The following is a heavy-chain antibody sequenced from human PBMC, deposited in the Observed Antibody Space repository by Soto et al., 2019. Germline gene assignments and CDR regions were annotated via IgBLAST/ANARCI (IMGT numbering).Heavy chain of an antibody. J-gene: IGHJ6*02. Sequence: QVQLVESGGGVVQPGRSLRLSCAASGFTFSSYAMHWVRQAPGEGLEWVAVISYDGSNKYYADSVKGRFTISRDNSKNTLYLQMNSLRAEDTAVYYCARGLLEWLRRGYGYYGRDVWGQGTTVTVSS. CDR2: ISYDGSNK. V-gene: IGHV3-30-3*01. CDR1: GFTFSSYA. CDR3: ARGLLEWLRRGYGYYGRDV. D-gene: IGHD3-3*01.